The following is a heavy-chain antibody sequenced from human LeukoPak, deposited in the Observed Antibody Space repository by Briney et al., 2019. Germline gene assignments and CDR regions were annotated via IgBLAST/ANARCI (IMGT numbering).Heavy chain of an antibody. CDR1: GGSISSHY. V-gene: IGHV4-59*08. Sequence: SETLSLTCTVSGGSISSHYWTWIRQPPGKGLEWIGYMYYGGSTNSNPSLKSRVTMSVDTSKNQFSLKLSSVTAADTAVYYCARMYAGLYYYGMEVWGQGTTVTVSS. CDR2: MYYGGST. J-gene: IGHJ6*02. D-gene: IGHD2-8*01. CDR3: ARMYAGLYYYGMEV.